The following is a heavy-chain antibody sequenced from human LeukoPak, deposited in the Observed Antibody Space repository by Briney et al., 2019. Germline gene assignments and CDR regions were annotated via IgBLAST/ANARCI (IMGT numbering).Heavy chain of an antibody. J-gene: IGHJ4*02. CDR1: VFTFSSYS. Sequence: GGSLRLSCAASVFTFSSYSMNWVRQAPGKGLEWVSSISSSSSYIYYADSVKGRFTISRDNAKNSLYLQMNSLRAEDTAVYYCAKDPGILTDYSPFDYWGQGTLVTVSS. CDR2: ISSSSSYI. CDR3: AKDPGILTDYSPFDY. V-gene: IGHV3-21*01. D-gene: IGHD3-9*01.